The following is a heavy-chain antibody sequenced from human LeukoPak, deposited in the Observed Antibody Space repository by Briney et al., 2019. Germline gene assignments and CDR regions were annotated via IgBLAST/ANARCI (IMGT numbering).Heavy chain of an antibody. D-gene: IGHD1-26*01. V-gene: IGHV3-74*01. J-gene: IGHJ4*02. CDR2: IKTDGSST. CDR3: ASSGSYRFDY. CDR1: GFTLSTYW. Sequence: GGSLRLSCAASGFTLSTYWMQWVRQAPGKGLVWVSRIKTDGSSTSYADSVKGRFTISRDNAKNSLYLQMNSLRDEDTAVYYCASSGSYRFDYWGQGTLVTVSS.